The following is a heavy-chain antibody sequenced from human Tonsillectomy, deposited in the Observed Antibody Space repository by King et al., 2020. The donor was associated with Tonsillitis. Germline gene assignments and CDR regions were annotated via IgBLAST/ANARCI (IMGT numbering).Heavy chain of an antibody. V-gene: IGHV1-18*04. J-gene: IGHJ4*02. D-gene: IGHD3-16*02. Sequence: QLVQSGAEVKKPGASVKVSCKASGYTFTSYGISWVRQAPGQGLEWMGWISAYNGNTNYAQKLQGRVTMTTDTSTSTAYMGLRSLRSDDTAVYYCAREYYDYVWGSCRPVLDYWGQGTLVTVSS. CDR3: AREYYDYVWGSCRPVLDY. CDR1: GYTFTSYG. CDR2: ISAYNGNT.